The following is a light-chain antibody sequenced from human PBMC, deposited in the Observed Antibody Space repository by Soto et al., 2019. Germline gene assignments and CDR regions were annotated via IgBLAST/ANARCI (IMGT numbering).Light chain of an antibody. J-gene: IGKJ5*01. CDR2: DAF. Sequence: DIQMTQSPSTLSASVGDRVTITCRASQSISSWLAWYQQKPGKAPKLLIYDAFSLESGVPSRFSGSGSGTEFTLTITSLQPEDFATYYCQQLFDSPITFGQGTRLEIK. V-gene: IGKV1-5*01. CDR1: QSISSW. CDR3: QQLFDSPIT.